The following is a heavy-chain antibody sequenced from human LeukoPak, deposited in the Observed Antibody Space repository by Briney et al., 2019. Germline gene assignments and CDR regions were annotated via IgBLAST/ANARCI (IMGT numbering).Heavy chain of an antibody. CDR1: GGSISSYY. V-gene: IGHV4-59*01. CDR2: IYYSGST. CDR3: ARVTGYMIEDYFDY. D-gene: IGHD3-22*01. J-gene: IGHJ4*02. Sequence: SETLSLTCTVSGGSISSYYWSWIRQPPGKGLEWIGYIYYSGSTNYNPSLKSRVTISVDTSKNQFSLKLSSVTAADTAVYYCARVTGYMIEDYFDYWGQGTLVTVPS.